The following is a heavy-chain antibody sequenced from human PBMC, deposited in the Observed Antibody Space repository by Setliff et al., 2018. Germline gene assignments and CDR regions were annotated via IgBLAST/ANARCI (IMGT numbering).Heavy chain of an antibody. CDR1: GDSINNNY. Sequence: SETLSLTCTVSGDSINNNYWSWIRQPPGKGLEWIGHIYYSGSTNYNPSLKGRVTISLDSSKTQFSLKLSSVTAADTAVYYCARAMYSAGYYGGGYSYYYMDVWGKGTTVTVSS. CDR2: IYYSGST. D-gene: IGHD3-22*01. CDR3: ARAMYSAGYYGGGYSYYYMDV. V-gene: IGHV4-59*08. J-gene: IGHJ6*03.